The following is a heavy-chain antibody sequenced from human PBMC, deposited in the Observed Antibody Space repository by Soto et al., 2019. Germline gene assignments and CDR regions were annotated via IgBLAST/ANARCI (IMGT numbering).Heavy chain of an antibody. CDR1: GGSISSSNW. CDR3: ARVRADYYDSSVDAFDI. D-gene: IGHD3-22*01. CDR2: IYHSGST. Sequence: PSETLSLTCAVSGGSISSSNWWSWVRQPPGKGLEWIGEIYHSGSTNYNPSLKSRVTISVDKSKNQFSLKLSSVTAADTAVYYCARVRADYYDSSVDAFDIWGQGTMVTVSS. V-gene: IGHV4-4*02. J-gene: IGHJ3*02.